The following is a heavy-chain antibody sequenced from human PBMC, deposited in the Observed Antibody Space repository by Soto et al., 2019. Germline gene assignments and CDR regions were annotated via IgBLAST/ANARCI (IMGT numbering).Heavy chain of an antibody. CDR3: ARGEGSSWSYYFDY. CDR1: GGSVSSGSYY. D-gene: IGHD6-13*01. J-gene: IGHJ4*02. V-gene: IGHV4-61*01. Sequence: NPSETLSLTCTVSGGSVSSGSYYWSWIRQPPGKGLEWIGYIYYSGSTNYNPSLKSRVTISVDTSKNQFSLKLSSVTAADTAVYYCARGEGSSWSYYFDYWGQGTLVTVSS. CDR2: IYYSGST.